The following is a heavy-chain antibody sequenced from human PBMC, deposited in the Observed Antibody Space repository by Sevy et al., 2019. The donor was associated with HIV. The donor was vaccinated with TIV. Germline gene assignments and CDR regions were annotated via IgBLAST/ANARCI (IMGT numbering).Heavy chain of an antibody. D-gene: IGHD2-2*01. CDR3: ARDCSSASCLWGMDV. J-gene: IGHJ6*02. Sequence: GGSLRRSCAASGFSFSNYWMSWVRQAPGKGLEWVANIKRDGSEKYYVASVKGRFTISRDNAKTSLFLQMNSLRGEDTAVYYSARDCSSASCLWGMDVWGQGTTVTVSS. CDR1: GFSFSNYW. V-gene: IGHV3-7*03. CDR2: IKRDGSEK.